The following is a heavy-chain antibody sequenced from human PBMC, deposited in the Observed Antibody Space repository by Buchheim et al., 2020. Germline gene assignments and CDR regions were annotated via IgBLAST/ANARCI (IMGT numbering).Heavy chain of an antibody. CDR3: AKEHCRGGSCYVGLDY. CDR2: IKPDGSEM. V-gene: IGHV3-7*04. D-gene: IGHD2-15*01. J-gene: IGHJ4*02. CDR1: GFTFSSYW. Sequence: EVLLVESGGGLVQPGGSLRLSCATSGFTFSSYWMTWVRRAPGRGLEWVANIKPDGSEMYYVDSVKGRFIISRDNLENSLSLQMNSLRAEDTAVYYCAKEHCRGGSCYVGLDYWGQGTL.